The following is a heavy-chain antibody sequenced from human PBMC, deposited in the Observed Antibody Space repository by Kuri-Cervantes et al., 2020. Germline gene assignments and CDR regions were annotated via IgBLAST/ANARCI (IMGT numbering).Heavy chain of an antibody. CDR1: GFTFSSYA. D-gene: IGHD3-3*01. J-gene: IGHJ4*02. Sequence: SLRLSCAASGFTFSSYAMHWVRQAPGKGLEWVAVISYDGSNKYYADSVKGRFTISRDNSKNTLYLQMNSLRAEDTAVYYCATGDGVLGFLGYWGQGTLVTVSS. V-gene: IGHV3-30*14. CDR3: ATGDGVLGFLGY. CDR2: ISYDGSNK.